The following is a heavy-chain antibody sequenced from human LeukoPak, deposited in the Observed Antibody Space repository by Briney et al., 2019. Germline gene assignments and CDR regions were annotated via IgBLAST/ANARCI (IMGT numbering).Heavy chain of an antibody. Sequence: PGGSLRLSCAGSRFTFSGYSMNWVRQAPGKGLEWVSYINSGSSTIYYADSVKGRFTISRDNSKNTLYLQMNSLRVEDTAVYYCARYFSGWSWGYWGQGTLVTVSS. CDR2: INSGSSTI. CDR3: ARYFSGWSWGY. J-gene: IGHJ4*02. D-gene: IGHD6-19*01. V-gene: IGHV3-48*01. CDR1: RFTFSGYS.